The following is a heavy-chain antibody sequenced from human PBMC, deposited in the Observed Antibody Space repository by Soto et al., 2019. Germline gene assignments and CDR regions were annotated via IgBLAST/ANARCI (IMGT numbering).Heavy chain of an antibody. Sequence: ASVKVSCKASGYTFTSYGISCVRRAPGQGLEWMGWISAYNGNTNYAPKLQGRVTMTTDTSTSTACMELRSLRSDDTAVYYCAVRGTAMARNFDYWGQGTLVTVSS. J-gene: IGHJ4*02. CDR3: AVRGTAMARNFDY. CDR1: GYTFTSYG. V-gene: IGHV1-18*01. D-gene: IGHD5-18*01. CDR2: ISAYNGNT.